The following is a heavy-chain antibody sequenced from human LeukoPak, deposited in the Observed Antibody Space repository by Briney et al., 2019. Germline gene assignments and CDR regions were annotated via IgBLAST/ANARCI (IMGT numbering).Heavy chain of an antibody. D-gene: IGHD6-13*01. CDR3: ARTQQLVLRSPLDP. V-gene: IGHV1-8*03. J-gene: IGHJ5*02. CDR1: GYTFTSYA. CDR2: MNPYSANT. Sequence: ASVKVSCKASGYTFTSYAMNWVRQAPGQGLEWMGWMNPYSANTGYAQNFQGRITITRNTSISTAYMELSSLRSEDTAVYYCARTQQLVLRSPLDPWGQGTLVTVSS.